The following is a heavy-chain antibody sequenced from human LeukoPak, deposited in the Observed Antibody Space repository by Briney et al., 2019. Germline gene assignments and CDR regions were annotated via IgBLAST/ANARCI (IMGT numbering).Heavy chain of an antibody. CDR3: AIGRGGQQLGDY. V-gene: IGHV5-51*01. J-gene: IGHJ4*02. CDR2: IYPDDSDT. CDR1: EYSFPTYC. Sequence: GESLKLSCKHSEYSFPTYCIGWVRPLPGKCLEWMGIIYPDDSDTRYSPSFQGQVTIPADKSITTAYLQGTSLKASGPAMYYCAIGRGGQQLGDYWGQGTLVTVSS. D-gene: IGHD6-13*01.